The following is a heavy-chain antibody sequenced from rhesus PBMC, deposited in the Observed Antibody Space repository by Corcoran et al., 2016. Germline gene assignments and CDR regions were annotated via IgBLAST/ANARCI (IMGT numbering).Heavy chain of an antibody. J-gene: IGHJ2*01. V-gene: IGHV5-20*01. CDR1: GYSFTSYW. D-gene: IGHD4-23*01. Sequence: EVQLVQSGAEVKRPGESLKLSCKTSGYSFTSYWISWVRQMPGKGLEWMGAIDPSDSDTRYKPSFQGKGTISADKAISTAYLHWSRLKASDTATYYCATTLTVTTSWYFDLWGPGTPITISS. CDR2: IDPSDSDT. CDR3: ATTLTVTTSWYFDL.